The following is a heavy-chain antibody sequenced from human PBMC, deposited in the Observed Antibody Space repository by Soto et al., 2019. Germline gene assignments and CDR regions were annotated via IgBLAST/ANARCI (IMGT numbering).Heavy chain of an antibody. D-gene: IGHD4-17*01. CDR1: GFTFSSYS. V-gene: IGHV3-21*01. Sequence: PGGSLRLSCAASGFTFSSYSMNWVRQAPGKGLEWVSSISSSSSYIYYADSVKGRFTISRDNAKNSLYLQMNSLRAEDTAVYYCARDLDYARCFDLWGRGTLVTVSS. J-gene: IGHJ2*01. CDR3: ARDLDYARCFDL. CDR2: ISSSSSYI.